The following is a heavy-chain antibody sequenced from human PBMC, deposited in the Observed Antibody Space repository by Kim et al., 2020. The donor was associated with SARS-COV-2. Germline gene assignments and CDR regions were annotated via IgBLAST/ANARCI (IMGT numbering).Heavy chain of an antibody. Sequence: GGSLRLSCAASGFTFSDYWMSWVRQAPGKGLEWVANIKEDGSEKYYVDSVKGRFTISRENAKNSLYLQMNSLRAEDTAVYYCASGHQLGAESIPGLYWGQGTLVTVSS. D-gene: IGHD1-1*01. CDR3: ASGHQLGAESIPGLY. CDR1: GFTFSDYW. CDR2: IKEDGSEK. J-gene: IGHJ4*02. V-gene: IGHV3-7*01.